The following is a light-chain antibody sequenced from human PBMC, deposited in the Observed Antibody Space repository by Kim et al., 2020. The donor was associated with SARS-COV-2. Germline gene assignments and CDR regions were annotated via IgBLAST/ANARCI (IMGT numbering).Light chain of an antibody. Sequence: GQAVTICCTGTTSDVGGYNYVSWYPQHPGKVPQVLIYDVNARPSGVSDRFSASKSGNTASLTISGLQADDEADYYCCSYAGSYSWVFGGGTKVTVL. CDR2: DVN. CDR1: TSDVGGYNY. CDR3: CSYAGSYSWV. J-gene: IGLJ3*02. V-gene: IGLV2-11*01.